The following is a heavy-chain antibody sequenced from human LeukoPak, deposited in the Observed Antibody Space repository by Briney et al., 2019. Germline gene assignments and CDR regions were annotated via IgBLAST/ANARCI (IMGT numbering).Heavy chain of an antibody. D-gene: IGHD2-21*02. CDR3: ARRSLSDPRSFDL. CDR2: IYYSGTT. J-gene: IGHJ2*01. V-gene: IGHV4-30-4*01. Sequence: IVYIYYSGTTYYNPSLKSRLTISVDTSKNQFSLKLSSVTAVDTSVYYCARRSLSDPRSFDLWGRGTLVTVSS.